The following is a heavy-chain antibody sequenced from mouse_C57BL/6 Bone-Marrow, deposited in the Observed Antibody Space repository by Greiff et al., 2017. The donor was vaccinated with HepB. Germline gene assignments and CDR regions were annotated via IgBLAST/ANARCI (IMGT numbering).Heavy chain of an antibody. J-gene: IGHJ2*01. CDR1: GYSFTDYN. V-gene: IGHV1-39*01. Sequence: EVQLKQSGPELVKPGASVKISCKASGYSFTDYNMNWVKQSNGKSLEWIGVINPNYGTTSYNQKFEGKATLTVDQSSSTANMQLNSLTSEDSAVYYCASGDDYVSRPRNFDYWGQGTTLTVSS. CDR2: INPNYGTT. D-gene: IGHD1-1*01. CDR3: ASGDDYVSRPRNFDY.